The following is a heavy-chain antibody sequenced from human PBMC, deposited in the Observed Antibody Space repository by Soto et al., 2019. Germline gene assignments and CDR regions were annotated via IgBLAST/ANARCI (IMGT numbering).Heavy chain of an antibody. D-gene: IGHD3-10*01. CDR3: AKPTYFLDAGSYVYYYGMDV. CDR1: GFTFSSYA. V-gene: IGHV3-23*01. J-gene: IGHJ6*02. Sequence: GGSLRLSCASSGFTFSSYAMSLVRQAPGKGLEWVSAVSGSGGSRTYADSVKGRFTISRDNSKNTLYVQMNSLRAEDTAVYYCAKPTYFLDAGSYVYYYGMDVWGPGATVTVSS. CDR2: VSGSGGSR.